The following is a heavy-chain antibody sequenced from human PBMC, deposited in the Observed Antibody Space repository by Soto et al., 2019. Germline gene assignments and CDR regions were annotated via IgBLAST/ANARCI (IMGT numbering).Heavy chain of an antibody. J-gene: IGHJ4*02. D-gene: IGHD2-21*01. CDR1: GFTFSSCA. Sequence: PGGSLRLSCAASGFTFSSCAMHWVRQAPGKGLEWVAVISQDGSKKYYADSVKGRFTISRDNSKNTVYLQMNSLRGEDTAVYYCARDKDYSNYFDYWGQGTLVTVSS. V-gene: IGHV3-30-3*01. CDR2: ISQDGSKK. CDR3: ARDKDYSNYFDY.